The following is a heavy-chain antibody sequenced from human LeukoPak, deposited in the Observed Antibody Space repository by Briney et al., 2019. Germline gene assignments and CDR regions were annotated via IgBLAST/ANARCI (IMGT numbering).Heavy chain of an antibody. CDR3: ARQLGGVAAPPIYYYYYGMDV. V-gene: IGHV5-51*01. Sequence: GESLKISCKGSGYSFTSYWIGWVRQMPGKGLEWMGIIYPGDSDTRYSPSFQGQVTISADKSISTAYLQWSSLRASDTAMYYCARQLGGVAAPPIYYYYYGMDVWGQGTTVTVSS. D-gene: IGHD6-6*01. CDR1: GYSFTSYW. CDR2: IYPGDSDT. J-gene: IGHJ6*02.